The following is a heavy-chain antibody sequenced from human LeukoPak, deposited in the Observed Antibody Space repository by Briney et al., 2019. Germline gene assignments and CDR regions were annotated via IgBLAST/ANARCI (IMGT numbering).Heavy chain of an antibody. V-gene: IGHV4-59*01. CDR1: GGSISSYY. D-gene: IGHD1-26*01. CDR2: IYYSGST. J-gene: IGHJ6*02. CDR3: AREVGGYGMDV. Sequence: PSETLSLTCTVSGGSISSYYWSWIRQPPGKGLEWIGYIYYSGSTNYNPSLKSRVTISVDTSKNQFSLKLSSVTAADTAVYYCAREVGGYGMDVWGQGTTVTVSS.